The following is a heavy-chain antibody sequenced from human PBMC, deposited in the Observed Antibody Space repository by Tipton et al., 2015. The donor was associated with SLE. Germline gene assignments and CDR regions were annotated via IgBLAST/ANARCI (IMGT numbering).Heavy chain of an antibody. CDR2: INHSGST. V-gene: IGHV4-34*01. CDR3: ARAPSGGSSIAARPDWFDP. CDR1: GGSFSGYY. Sequence: TLSLTCAVYGGSFSGYYWSWIRQPPGKGLEWIGEINHSGSTKYNPSLKSRVTISVDTSKNQFSLKLSSVTAADTAVYYCARAPSGGSSIAARPDWFDPWGQGTLVTVSS. J-gene: IGHJ5*02. D-gene: IGHD6-6*01.